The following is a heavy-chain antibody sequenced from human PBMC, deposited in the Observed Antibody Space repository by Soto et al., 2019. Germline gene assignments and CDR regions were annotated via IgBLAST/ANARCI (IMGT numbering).Heavy chain of an antibody. Sequence: SETLSVTCTVSGGSISSYYWSWIRQPPGKGLEWIGYIYYSGSTNYNPSLKSRVTISVDTSKNQFSLKLSSVTAADTAVYYCARDDSSGYSYRSWGQGTLVPFST. J-gene: IGHJ5*02. CDR3: ARDDSSGYSYRS. V-gene: IGHV4-59*01. CDR1: GGSISSYY. D-gene: IGHD3-22*01. CDR2: IYYSGST.